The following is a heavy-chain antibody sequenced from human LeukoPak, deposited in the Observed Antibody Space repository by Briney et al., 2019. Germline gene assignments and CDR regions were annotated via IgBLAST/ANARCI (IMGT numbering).Heavy chain of an antibody. V-gene: IGHV1-18*01. Sequence: ASVKVSCKASGYTFTSYGISWVRQAPGQGLEWMGWISAYNGNTNYAQKLQGRVTMTTDTSTSTAYMELRSLRSDDTAVYYCARRGLNCTNGVCYTKNWFDPWGQGTLVTVSS. CDR2: ISAYNGNT. D-gene: IGHD2-8*01. CDR1: GYTFTSYG. CDR3: ARRGLNCTNGVCYTKNWFDP. J-gene: IGHJ5*02.